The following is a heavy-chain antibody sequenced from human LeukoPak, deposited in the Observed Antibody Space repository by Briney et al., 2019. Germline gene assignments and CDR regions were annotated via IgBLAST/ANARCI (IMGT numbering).Heavy chain of an antibody. CDR2: ISSSSSYI. Sequence: GGSLRLSCAASGFTFSSYSMNWVRQAPGKGLEWVSSISSSSSYIYYADSVKGRFTISRDNAKNSLYLQMNSLRAEDTAVYYCARDGYYDYVWGSYRYVYFDYWGQGTLVTVSS. V-gene: IGHV3-21*01. CDR1: GFTFSSYS. CDR3: ARDGYYDYVWGSYRYVYFDY. D-gene: IGHD3-16*02. J-gene: IGHJ4*02.